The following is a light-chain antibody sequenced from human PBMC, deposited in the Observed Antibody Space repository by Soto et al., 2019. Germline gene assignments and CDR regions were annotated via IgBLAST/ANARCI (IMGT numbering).Light chain of an antibody. CDR2: DVS. CDR3: SSYTSSLYV. V-gene: IGLV2-14*01. J-gene: IGLJ1*01. Sequence: QSALTQPASVSGSPGQSITISCTGTSSDVGGYNYVSWYQQHPGKAPKLMIYDVSNRPSGVSNRFSGSESGNTASLTISGLQAEDEADYYCSSYTSSLYVFGTGTKLTVL. CDR1: SSDVGGYNY.